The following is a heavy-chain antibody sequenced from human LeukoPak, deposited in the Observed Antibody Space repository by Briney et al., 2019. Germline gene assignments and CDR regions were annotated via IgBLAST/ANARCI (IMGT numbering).Heavy chain of an antibody. V-gene: IGHV4-39*01. CDR3: ARDPWWLRLGDYGDRGFDP. CDR1: GGSISSSSYY. Sequence: SETLSLTCTVSGGSISSSSYYWGWIRQPPGKGLEWIGSIYYSGSTYYNPSLKSRVTISVDTSKNQFSLKLSSVTAADTAVYYCARDPWWLRLGDYGDRGFDPWGQGTLVTVSS. D-gene: IGHD4-17*01. CDR2: IYYSGST. J-gene: IGHJ5*02.